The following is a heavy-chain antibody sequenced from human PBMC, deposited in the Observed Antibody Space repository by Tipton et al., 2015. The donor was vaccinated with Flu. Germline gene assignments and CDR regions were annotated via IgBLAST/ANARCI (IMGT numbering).Heavy chain of an antibody. CDR2: ISAYNGNT. CDR1: GYTFTSYG. D-gene: IGHD2-2*01. CDR3: ARDEGIVVVPAAPADAFDI. Sequence: QLVQSGAEVKKPGASVKVSCKASGYTFTSYGISWVRQAPGQGLEWMGWISAYNGNTNYAQKLQGKVTMTTDTSTSTAYMELRSLRSDDPAVYYCARDEGIVVVPAAPADAFDIWGQGTMVTVSS. J-gene: IGHJ3*02. V-gene: IGHV1-18*01.